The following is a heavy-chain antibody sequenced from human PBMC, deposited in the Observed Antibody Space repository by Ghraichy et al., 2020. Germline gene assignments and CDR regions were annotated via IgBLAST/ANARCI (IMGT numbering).Heavy chain of an antibody. CDR3: AKDYSDYGWYFDL. J-gene: IGHJ2*01. CDR2: VGGTGDYT. CDR1: GFTFSSCG. Sequence: GGSLRLSCAASGFTFSSCGMNWVRQAPGKGLEWVSSVGGTGDYTYYADSVKGRFTISRDNSKNTLYLQMNNLRVEDTAVYYCAKDYSDYGWYFDLWGRGTLVTVSS. V-gene: IGHV3-23*01. D-gene: IGHD3-16*01.